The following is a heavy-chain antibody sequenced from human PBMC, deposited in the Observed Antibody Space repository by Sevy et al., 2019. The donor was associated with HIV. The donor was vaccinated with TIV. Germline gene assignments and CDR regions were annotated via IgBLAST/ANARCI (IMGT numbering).Heavy chain of an antibody. Sequence: GGSLRLSCAATGFTFSQYGMEWVRQAPGKGLEWVAFIRYDGSTKYYADSVKGRFTISRDNSKNMLYLQMDSLRPEDTALYSCAKHRDTLAAAPYLEHWGQGTLVTVSS. CDR3: AKHRDTLAAAPYLEH. CDR2: IRYDGSTK. D-gene: IGHD6-13*01. J-gene: IGHJ4*02. V-gene: IGHV3-30*02. CDR1: GFTFSQYG.